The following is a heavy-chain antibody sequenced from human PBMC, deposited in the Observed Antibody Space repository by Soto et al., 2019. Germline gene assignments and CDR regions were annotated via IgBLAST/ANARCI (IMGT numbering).Heavy chain of an antibody. V-gene: IGHV3-21*01. CDR3: ARDGVGYGDYDEYFQH. D-gene: IGHD4-17*01. CDR2: ISSSSSYI. CDR1: GFTFSSYS. J-gene: IGHJ1*01. Sequence: PGGSLRLSCAASGFTFSSYSMNWVRQAPGKGLEWVSSISSSSSYIYYADSVKGRFTISRDNAKNSLYLQMNSLRAEDTAVYYCARDGVGYGDYDEYFQHWGQGTLVTVSS.